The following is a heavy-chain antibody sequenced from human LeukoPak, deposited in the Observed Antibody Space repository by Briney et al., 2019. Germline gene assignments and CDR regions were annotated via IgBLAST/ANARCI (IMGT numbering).Heavy chain of an antibody. Sequence: PGGSLRLSCAASGFTFSSYWMSWVRQAPGKGLEWVANIKQDGTEKYYVDSVNGRFTISRDNAKNSLYLQMSSLRAEDTAVYYCARAVGATHFDYWGQGTLVTVSS. J-gene: IGHJ4*01. V-gene: IGHV3-7*04. CDR1: GFTFSSYW. D-gene: IGHD1-26*01. CDR3: ARAVGATHFDY. CDR2: IKQDGTEK.